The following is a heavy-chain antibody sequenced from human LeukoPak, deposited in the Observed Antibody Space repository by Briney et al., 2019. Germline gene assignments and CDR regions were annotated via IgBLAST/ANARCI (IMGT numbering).Heavy chain of an antibody. J-gene: IGHJ4*02. V-gene: IGHV3-49*03. CDR3: TRALGFGEYIWYFDY. CDR2: IRSKAYGGTT. D-gene: IGHD3-10*01. CDR1: GFTFGDYA. Sequence: GGSLRLSCTASGFTFGDYAMSWFRQAPGKGLEWVGFIRSKAYGGTTEYAASVKGRFTISRDDSKSIAYLQMNSLKTEDTAVYYYTRALGFGEYIWYFDYWGQGTLVTVSS.